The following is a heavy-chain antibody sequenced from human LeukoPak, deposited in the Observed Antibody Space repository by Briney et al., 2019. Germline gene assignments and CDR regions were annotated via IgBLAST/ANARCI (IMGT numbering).Heavy chain of an antibody. Sequence: SETLSLTCTVSGGSISSSSYYWGWIRQPPGKGLEWIGSIYYSGSTYYNPSLKSRVTISVDTSKNQFSLKLSSVTAADTAVYYCASPSIAAAGPDYWGQGTLVTVPS. CDR2: IYYSGST. D-gene: IGHD6-13*01. CDR1: GGSISSSSYY. V-gene: IGHV4-39*01. CDR3: ASPSIAAAGPDY. J-gene: IGHJ4*02.